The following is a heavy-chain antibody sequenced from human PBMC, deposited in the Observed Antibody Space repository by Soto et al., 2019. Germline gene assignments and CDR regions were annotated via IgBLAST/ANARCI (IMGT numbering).Heavy chain of an antibody. J-gene: IGHJ6*02. Sequence: SETLSLTCTVSGGSISNYYWSWIRQSPGKGLEWIGYIYDTGNTNSNPSLQSRATISMDTSKNQLSLKLSSVTAADTAVYYCARARITMVREVIKYNMDVWGQGTTVTVSS. CDR3: ARARITMVREVIKYNMDV. D-gene: IGHD3-10*01. CDR2: IYDTGNT. V-gene: IGHV4-59*01. CDR1: GGSISNYY.